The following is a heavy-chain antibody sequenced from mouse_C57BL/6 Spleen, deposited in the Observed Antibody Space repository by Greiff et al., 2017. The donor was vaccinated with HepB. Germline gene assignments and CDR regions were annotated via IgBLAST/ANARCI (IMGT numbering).Heavy chain of an antibody. D-gene: IGHD2-13*01. J-gene: IGHJ2*01. V-gene: IGHV1-82*01. Sequence: VQLQESGPELVKPGASVKISCKASGYAFSSSWMNWVKQRPGKGLEWIGRIYPGDGDTNYNGKFKGKATLTADTSSTTAYMQLSSLTSEDSAVYFCSRDYYSDYEGEKDFDYWGQGTTLTVSS. CDR3: SRDYYSDYEGEKDFDY. CDR2: IYPGDGDT. CDR1: GYAFSSSW.